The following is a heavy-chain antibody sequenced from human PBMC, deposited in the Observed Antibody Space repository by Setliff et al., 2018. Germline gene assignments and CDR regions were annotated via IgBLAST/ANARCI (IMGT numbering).Heavy chain of an antibody. Sequence: PSETLSLTCTVSGDSMSNNHWTWIRQPPGKGLEWIGYIYYSGSTNYNPSLKSRVSISVDTSKNQFSLKVSSVTAADTAVYYCARSLSSGSYWNSRPFYSDYWGQGTLVTVSS. D-gene: IGHD3-10*01. V-gene: IGHV4-59*01. CDR2: IYYSGST. J-gene: IGHJ4*02. CDR1: GDSMSNNH. CDR3: ARSLSSGSYWNSRPFYSDY.